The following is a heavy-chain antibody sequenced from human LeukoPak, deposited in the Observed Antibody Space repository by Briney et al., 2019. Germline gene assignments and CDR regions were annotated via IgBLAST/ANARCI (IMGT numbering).Heavy chain of an antibody. J-gene: IGHJ4*02. CDR1: GFTFRNYD. CDR2: IRYDGSIQ. CDR3: ATNYYRSSDSWGYFDY. Sequence: GGSLRLSCAASGFTFRNYDMSWVRQTPGKGLEWVAFIRYDGSIQYYADSVKGRFTISRDNSKNTLYLQMNSLRAENTAMYYCATNYYRSSDSWGYFDYWGQGTLVTVSS. D-gene: IGHD3-22*01. V-gene: IGHV3-30*02.